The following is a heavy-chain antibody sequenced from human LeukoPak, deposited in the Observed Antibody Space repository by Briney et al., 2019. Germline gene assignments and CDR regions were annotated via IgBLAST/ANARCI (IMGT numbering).Heavy chain of an antibody. V-gene: IGHV1-69*05. J-gene: IGHJ4*02. Sequence: ASVKVSCKASGGTFSSYAISWVRQAPGQGLEWMGGIIPIFGTANYAQKFQGRVTITRDTSASTAYMELSSLRSEDMAVYYCARDERYCSGGSCSDYGDYGGYFDYWGQGTLVTVSS. CDR3: ARDERYCSGGSCSDYGDYGGYFDY. D-gene: IGHD2-15*01. CDR2: IIPIFGTA. CDR1: GGTFSSYA.